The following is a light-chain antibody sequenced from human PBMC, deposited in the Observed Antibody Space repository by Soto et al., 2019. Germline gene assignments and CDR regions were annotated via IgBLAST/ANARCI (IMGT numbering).Light chain of an antibody. CDR1: QSISSY. V-gene: IGKV1-39*01. Sequence: DIHLSLSPSSLAASVGGRVTITCRASQSISSYLNWYQQKPGKAPKLLIYAASSLQSGVPSRFSGSGSGTDFTLTISSLQPEDFATYYGQHSYSTSSTFGQGTKWIS. CDR2: AAS. J-gene: IGKJ1*01. CDR3: QHSYSTSST.